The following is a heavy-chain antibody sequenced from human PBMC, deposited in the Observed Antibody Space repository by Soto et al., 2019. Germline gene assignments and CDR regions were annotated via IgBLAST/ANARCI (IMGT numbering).Heavy chain of an antibody. CDR2: IFYSGTT. CDR1: GGSISSRGYF. J-gene: IGHJ4*02. V-gene: IGHV4-31*03. CDR3: ATGVLY. D-gene: IGHD1-1*01. Sequence: SETLSLTCTVSGGSISSRGYFWSWIRQPPGKGLEWIGNIFYSGTTYYNPSLKSRVTISVDTSKNQFSLKLSSVTAADTAVCFYATGVLYWGQGTLVTVSS.